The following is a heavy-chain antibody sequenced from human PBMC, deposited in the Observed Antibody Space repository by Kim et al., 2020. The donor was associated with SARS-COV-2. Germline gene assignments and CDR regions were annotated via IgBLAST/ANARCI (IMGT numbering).Heavy chain of an antibody. V-gene: IGHV3-21*01. Sequence: GGSLRLSCAASGFTFSSYSMNWVRQAPGKGLEWVSSISSSSSYIYYADSVKGRFTISRDNAKNSLYLQMNSLRAEDTAVYYCARAQRPGSIVVVISDYWGQGTLVTVSS. CDR3: ARAQRPGSIVVVISDY. D-gene: IGHD3-22*01. CDR1: GFTFSSYS. CDR2: ISSSSSYI. J-gene: IGHJ4*02.